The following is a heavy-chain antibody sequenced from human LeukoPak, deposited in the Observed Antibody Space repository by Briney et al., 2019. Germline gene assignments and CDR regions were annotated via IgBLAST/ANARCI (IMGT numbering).Heavy chain of an antibody. D-gene: IGHD2-2*01. CDR3: AREGLTSSGYFDF. V-gene: IGHV4-34*01. CDR2: INHSGNT. CDR1: GGSFSGYY. J-gene: IGHJ2*01. Sequence: SETLSLTCAVYGGSFSGYYWSWLRQPPGKGLEWIGEINHSGNTNYNPSLKSRVTISVDTSKNQFSLRLSSLTAADAAVYYCAREGLTSSGYFDFWGRGTLVTVSS.